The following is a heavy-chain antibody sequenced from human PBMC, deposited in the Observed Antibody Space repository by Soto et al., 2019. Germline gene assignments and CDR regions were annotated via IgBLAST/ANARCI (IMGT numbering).Heavy chain of an antibody. J-gene: IGHJ4*02. V-gene: IGHV4-34*01. Sequence: SETLSLTCAVYGGSFSGYYWSWIRQPPGKGLEWIGEINHSGSTNYNPSLKSRVTISVDTSKNQFSLKLSSVTAADTAVYYCARGVATIFGVVTIAYYFDYWGQGTLVTVSS. CDR2: INHSGST. CDR1: GGSFSGYY. D-gene: IGHD3-3*01. CDR3: ARGVATIFGVVTIAYYFDY.